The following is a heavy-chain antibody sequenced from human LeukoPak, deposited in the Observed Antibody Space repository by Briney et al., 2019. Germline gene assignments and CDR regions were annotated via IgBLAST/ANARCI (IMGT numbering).Heavy chain of an antibody. CDR2: INTSRYT. D-gene: IGHD5-12*01. J-gene: IGHJ5*02. V-gene: IGHV4-4*07. CDR3: ARGSGYDWDWFDP. Sequence: SETLSLTCTVSGGSISSSYCTWIRQPAGKRLEWIGRINTSRYTNYNPSLKSRVTMSVDTSKNQFSLKLSSVTAADTAVYCCARGSGYDWDWFDPWGQGTLVIVSS. CDR1: GGSISSSY.